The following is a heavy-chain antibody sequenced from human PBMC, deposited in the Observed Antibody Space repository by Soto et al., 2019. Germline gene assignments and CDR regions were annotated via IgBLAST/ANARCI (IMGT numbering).Heavy chain of an antibody. V-gene: IGHV3-23*01. CDR1: GFTFSSHV. CDR3: AREYYYTMDV. CDR2: INANGSST. J-gene: IGHJ6*02. Sequence: LRLSCVGSGFTFSSHVMTWVRQAPGKGLEWVSSINANGSSTNYAESVMGRFTISRDNAKNSLSLQMNSLRADDTAVYYCAREYYYTMDVWGQGTMVTVSS.